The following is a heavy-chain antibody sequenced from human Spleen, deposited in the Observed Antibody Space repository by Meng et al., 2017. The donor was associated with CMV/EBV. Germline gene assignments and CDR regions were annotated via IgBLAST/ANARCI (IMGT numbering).Heavy chain of an antibody. J-gene: IGHJ3*02. D-gene: IGHD1-26*01. Sequence: ASVKVSCKASGYTFIGYYIHWVRQAPGLGLEWMGWINPNSGDTKFAQNFQGRVTMTRVGSISTAYMELSRLRSDDTAVYYCASRDGSYSFTVTTDAFDIWGQGTMVTVSS. CDR1: GYTFIGYY. CDR2: INPNSGDT. CDR3: ASRDGSYSFTVTTDAFDI. V-gene: IGHV1-2*02.